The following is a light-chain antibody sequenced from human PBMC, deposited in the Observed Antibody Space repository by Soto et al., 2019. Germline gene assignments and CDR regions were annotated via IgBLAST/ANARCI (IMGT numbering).Light chain of an antibody. Sequence: DIQMTQSPSSLSASVGDRVTITCRASQSISGYLNWYQKKSGQAPRLLMYAASSLQSGVPSRFSGSGSGTDFTLTISSLQPEDFATYYCQQSYSTPTFGQGTKVDIK. CDR1: QSISGY. CDR3: QQSYSTPT. J-gene: IGKJ1*01. V-gene: IGKV1-39*01. CDR2: AAS.